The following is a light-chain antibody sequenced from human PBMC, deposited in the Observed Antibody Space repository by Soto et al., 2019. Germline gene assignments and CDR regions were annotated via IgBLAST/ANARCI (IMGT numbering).Light chain of an antibody. J-gene: IGLJ2*01. CDR3: LLYYGGAQLV. V-gene: IGLV7-43*01. Sequence: QTVVTQEPSLTVSPGGTVTLTCASGTGAVTSGDYPNWFQQKPGQAPRALIYGTSNKHSWTPARFSGSLLGGKAALTLSGVQPEYEPEYNCLLYYGGAQLVFGGGTKLTVL. CDR2: GTS. CDR1: TGAVTSGDY.